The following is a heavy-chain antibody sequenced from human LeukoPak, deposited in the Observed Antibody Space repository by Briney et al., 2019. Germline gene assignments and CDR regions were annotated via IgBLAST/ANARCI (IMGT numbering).Heavy chain of an antibody. Sequence: GASVKVSCKASGYTFTGYYMHWVRQAPGQGLEWMGWINPNSGGTNYAQKFQGRVTITRDMSTSTAYMELSSLRSEDTAVYYCAASVTEYYYDSSGYFEYFQHWGQGTLVTVSS. CDR2: INPNSGGT. CDR1: GYTFTGYY. D-gene: IGHD3-22*01. CDR3: AASVTEYYYDSSGYFEYFQH. J-gene: IGHJ1*01. V-gene: IGHV1-2*02.